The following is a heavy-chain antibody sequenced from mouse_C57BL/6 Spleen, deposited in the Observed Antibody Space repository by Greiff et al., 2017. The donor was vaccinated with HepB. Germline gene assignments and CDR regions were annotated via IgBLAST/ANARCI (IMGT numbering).Heavy chain of an antibody. CDR1: GYTFPNYW. CDR3: ARRGGCAMDY. CDR2: IYPGGGYT. V-gene: IGHV1-63*01. J-gene: IGHJ4*01. Sequence: QVQLQQSGAELVRPGTSVKMSCKASGYTFPNYWIGWAKQRPGHGLEWIGDIYPGGGYTNYNEKVKGKATLTADNSSSTAYMQFSSLTSEDSAIYYCARRGGCAMDYWGQGTSATVSS.